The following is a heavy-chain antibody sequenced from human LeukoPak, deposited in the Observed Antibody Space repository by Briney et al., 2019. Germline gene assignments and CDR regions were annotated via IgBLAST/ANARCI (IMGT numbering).Heavy chain of an antibody. V-gene: IGHV3-53*01. CDR1: GFTVSSNY. Sequence: GGSLRLSCAASGFTVSSNYMSWVRQAPGKGLEWVSVIYSGGSTYYADSVKGRFTISRDNAKNSLYLQMNSLRTEDTAVYYCARYRGDIYDILTGYYSDWGQGTLVTVSS. CDR3: ARYRGDIYDILTGYYSD. J-gene: IGHJ4*02. CDR2: IYSGGST. D-gene: IGHD3-9*01.